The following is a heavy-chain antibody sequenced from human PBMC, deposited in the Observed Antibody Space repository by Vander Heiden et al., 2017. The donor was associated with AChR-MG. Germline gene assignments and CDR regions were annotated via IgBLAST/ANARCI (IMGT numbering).Heavy chain of an antibody. CDR3: AKAKAGYLADYYYMDV. Sequence: EVQLVESGGGLVQPGRSLRLSCAASGFTFDAYAMHWVRQAPGKGLEWVSGISWNSGSIGYADSVKGRFTISRDDAKNSLYLQMNSLRAEDTALYYCAKAKAGYLADYYYMDVWGKGTTVTVSS. J-gene: IGHJ6*03. CDR2: ISWNSGSI. CDR1: GFTFDAYA. D-gene: IGHD2-2*01. V-gene: IGHV3-9*01.